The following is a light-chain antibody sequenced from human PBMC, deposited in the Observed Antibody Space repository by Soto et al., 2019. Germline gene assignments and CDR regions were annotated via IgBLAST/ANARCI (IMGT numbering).Light chain of an antibody. V-gene: IGKV3-20*01. CDR1: QSVRSSY. CDR2: GAS. J-gene: IGKJ4*01. Sequence: EIVLTQSPGTQSLSPWERANLSCRASQSVRSSYLAWYQQIPEQAPRLLIYGASSRATGIPDSFSGSGSGTDFTLTISSLEPEHFAVYYCQQYATSPPTFGGGTKVEIK. CDR3: QQYATSPPT.